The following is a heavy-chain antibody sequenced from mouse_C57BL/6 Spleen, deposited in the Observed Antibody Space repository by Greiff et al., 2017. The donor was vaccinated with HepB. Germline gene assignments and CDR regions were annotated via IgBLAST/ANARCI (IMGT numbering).Heavy chain of an antibody. CDR3: ARWGIYYDYGGYFDV. V-gene: IGHV1-55*01. J-gene: IGHJ1*03. Sequence: VKLQQPGAELVKPGASVKMSCKASGYTFTSYWITWVKQRPGQGLEWIGDIYPGSGSTNYNEKFKSKATLTVDTSSSTAYMQLSSLTSEDSAVYYCARWGIYYDYGGYFDVWGTGTTVTVSS. D-gene: IGHD2-4*01. CDR2: IYPGSGST. CDR1: GYTFTSYW.